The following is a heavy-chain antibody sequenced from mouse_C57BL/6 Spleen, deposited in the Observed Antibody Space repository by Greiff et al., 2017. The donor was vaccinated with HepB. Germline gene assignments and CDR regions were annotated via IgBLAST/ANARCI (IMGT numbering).Heavy chain of an antibody. CDR3: ARTAQGSDY. CDR2: IYPSDSET. J-gene: IGHJ2*01. Sequence: QVQLQQPGAELVRPGSSVKLSCKASGYTFTSYWMDWVKQRPGQGLEWIGNIYPSDSETHYNQKFKDKATLTVDKSSSTAYMQLSSLTSEDSAVYYCARTAQGSDYWGQGTTLTVSS. D-gene: IGHD3-2*02. CDR1: GYTFTSYW. V-gene: IGHV1-61*01.